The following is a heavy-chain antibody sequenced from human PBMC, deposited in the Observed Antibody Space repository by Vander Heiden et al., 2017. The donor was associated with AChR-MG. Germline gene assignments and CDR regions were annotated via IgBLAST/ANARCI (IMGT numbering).Heavy chain of an antibody. D-gene: IGHD5-12*01. V-gene: IGHV3-30*03. Sequence: QVQLVESGGGVVQPGRSLRLSCAASGFTFSSYGMHWVRQAPGKGLEWVAVIAYDGSNKYYADSVKGRFTISRDNSKNTLYLQMNSLRAEDTAVYYCHSGYDYDFDYWGQGTLVTVSS. CDR2: IAYDGSNK. CDR3: HSGYDYDFDY. J-gene: IGHJ4*02. CDR1: GFTFSSYG.